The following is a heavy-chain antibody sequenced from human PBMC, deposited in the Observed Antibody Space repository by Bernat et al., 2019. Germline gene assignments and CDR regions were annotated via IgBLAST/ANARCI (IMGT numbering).Heavy chain of an antibody. D-gene: IGHD3-3*01. V-gene: IGHV3-30*18. J-gene: IGHJ6*02. CDR1: GFTFSSYG. CDR2: ISYDGSNK. Sequence: QVQLVESGGGVVQPGRSLRLSCAASGFTFSSYGMHWVRQAPGKGLEWVAVISYDGSNKYYADSVKGRFTISRDNSKNTLYLQMNSLRAEDTAVYYCAKEITIFGVYYYYGMDVWGQGTMVTVSS. CDR3: AKEITIFGVYYYYGMDV.